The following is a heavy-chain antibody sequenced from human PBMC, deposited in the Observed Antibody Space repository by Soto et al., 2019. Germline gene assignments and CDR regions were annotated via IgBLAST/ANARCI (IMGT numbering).Heavy chain of an antibody. CDR1: AFSLSTGGVG. Sequence: QITLKESGPTLVKPTQTLTLTCTFSAFSLSTGGVGVGWIRQPPGKALEWLALIYWDDVKRYSPSLRSRLTITKDTSKNQVVLTMTNMDPVDTATYYCIQSRCGGDCLQSYASYYYYGIDVWGHGTTVTVSS. J-gene: IGHJ6*02. CDR2: IYWDDVK. D-gene: IGHD2-21*02. CDR3: IQSRCGGDCLQSYASYYYYGIDV. V-gene: IGHV2-5*02.